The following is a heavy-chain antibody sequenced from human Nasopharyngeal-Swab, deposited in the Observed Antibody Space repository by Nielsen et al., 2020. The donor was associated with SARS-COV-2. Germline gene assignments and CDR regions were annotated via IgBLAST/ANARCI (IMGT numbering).Heavy chain of an antibody. Sequence: WVRQAPGQGLEWMGIINPSGGSTSYAQKFQGRVTMTRDTSTSTVYMELSSLRSEDTAVYYCVREGPIGYCSGGSCYPFDYWGQGTLVTVSS. CDR2: INPSGGST. D-gene: IGHD2-15*01. V-gene: IGHV1-46*01. CDR3: VREGPIGYCSGGSCYPFDY. J-gene: IGHJ4*02.